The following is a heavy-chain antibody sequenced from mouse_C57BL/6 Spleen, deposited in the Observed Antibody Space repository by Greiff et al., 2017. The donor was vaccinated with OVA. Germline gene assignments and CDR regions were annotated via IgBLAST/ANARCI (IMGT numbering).Heavy chain of an antibody. CDR3: AREGQLRSPFDY. Sequence: QVQLQQPGAELVRPGTSVKLSCKASGYTFTSYWMHWVKQRPGQGLEWIGVIDPSDSYTNYNQKFKGKATLTVDTSSSTAYMQLSSLTSEDSAVYYCAREGQLRSPFDYWGKGTTLTVSS. CDR1: GYTFTSYW. D-gene: IGHD3-2*02. CDR2: IDPSDSYT. J-gene: IGHJ2*01. V-gene: IGHV1-59*01.